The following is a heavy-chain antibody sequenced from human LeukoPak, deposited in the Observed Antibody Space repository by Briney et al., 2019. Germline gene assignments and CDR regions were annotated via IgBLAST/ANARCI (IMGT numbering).Heavy chain of an antibody. D-gene: IGHD3-22*01. CDR1: GGSISSYY. Sequence: SETLSLTCTVSGGSISSYYWSWIRQPPGKGLEWIGYIYYSGSTNYNPSLKSRVTISVDTSKNQFSLKLSSVTAADTAVYYCATGGDSSGQRVFDYWGQGTLVTVSS. V-gene: IGHV4-59*12. CDR2: IYYSGST. J-gene: IGHJ4*02. CDR3: ATGGDSSGQRVFDY.